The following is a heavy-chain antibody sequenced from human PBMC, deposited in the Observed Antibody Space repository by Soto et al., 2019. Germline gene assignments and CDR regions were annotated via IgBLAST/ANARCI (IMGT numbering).Heavy chain of an antibody. J-gene: IGHJ4*02. CDR2: IIPIFGTA. CDR1: GGTFSIYA. V-gene: IGHV1-69*13. D-gene: IGHD5-18*01. Sequence: ASVKVSCKASGGTFSIYAISWVRQAPGQGLEWVGGIIPIFGTANYAQKFQGRVTITADESTSTAYMELSSLRSEDTAVYYCARTDGDTAMVPGPFDYWGQGTLVTVSS. CDR3: ARTDGDTAMVPGPFDY.